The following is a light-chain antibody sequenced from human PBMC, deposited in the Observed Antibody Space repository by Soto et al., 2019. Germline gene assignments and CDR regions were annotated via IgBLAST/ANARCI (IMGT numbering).Light chain of an antibody. V-gene: IGKV3-11*01. Sequence: EIVLTQSPATLSLSPGERATLSCRASQSVSSYLAWYQQKPGQAPRLLIYDASNRATGIPARFSGSGSGTDFTLTISSLEPEDFAVYYCQQRSNWPPTWPFGQGTKVDIK. CDR3: QQRSNWPPTWP. CDR1: QSVSSY. CDR2: DAS. J-gene: IGKJ1*01.